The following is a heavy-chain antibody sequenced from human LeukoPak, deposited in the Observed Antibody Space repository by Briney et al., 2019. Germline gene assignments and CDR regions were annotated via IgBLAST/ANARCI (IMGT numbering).Heavy chain of an antibody. Sequence: SETLSLTCTVSGGSISSYYWSWIRQPPGKGLEWIGYIYYSGTIYNPSLESRVTISVDTSKNQFSLKLSSVTAADTAVYYCARDRVPEGYFDYWGQGTLVTVSS. V-gene: IGHV4-59*01. CDR1: GGSISSYY. CDR3: ARDRVPEGYFDY. D-gene: IGHD1-1*01. J-gene: IGHJ4*02. CDR2: IYYSGT.